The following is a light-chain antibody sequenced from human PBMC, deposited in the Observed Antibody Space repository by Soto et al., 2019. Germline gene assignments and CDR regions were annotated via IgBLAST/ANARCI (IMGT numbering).Light chain of an antibody. V-gene: IGKV1-27*01. CDR3: EKDDNDPLT. CDR2: AAY. J-gene: IGKJ4*01. CDR1: QDISTY. Sequence: DIQMTQAPSSLSASVVDRVTITGRARQDISTYLAWYQQKPGKVPKLLISAAYTLQSGVPPRFSGSGSGTDFTLPISSLKPEEVATYYVEKDDNDPLTLGAGTKEE.